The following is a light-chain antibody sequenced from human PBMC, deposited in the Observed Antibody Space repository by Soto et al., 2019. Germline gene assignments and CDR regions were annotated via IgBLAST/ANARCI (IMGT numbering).Light chain of an antibody. CDR1: QSISSY. V-gene: IGKV1-39*01. J-gene: IGKJ2*01. CDR3: QQTYSTIHS. CDR2: AAA. Sequence: DIQMTQSPSSLSASVGDRVTITCRASQSISSYLNWYQHKQGKAPQLLMFAAANLESGVPSRFSGSGSGTDFTLTISSLQPEDFVTYYCQQTYSTIHSFGQGTKVDI.